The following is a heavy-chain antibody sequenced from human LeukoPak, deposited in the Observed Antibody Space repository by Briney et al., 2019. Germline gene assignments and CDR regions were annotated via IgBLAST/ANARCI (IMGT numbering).Heavy chain of an antibody. V-gene: IGHV3-48*03. CDR1: GFIFSSYE. D-gene: IGHD3-3*01. J-gene: IGHJ4*02. CDR2: ISDSGTTI. CDR3: ARDRNTDFWSGYYTNYFDS. Sequence: GGSLRLSCAASGFIFSSYEMNWVRQAPGKGLEWVSYISDSGTTIYYADSVKGRFTISRDNAKNSLYLQMSSLRAEDTAVYYCARDRNTDFWSGYYTNYFDSWGQGTLVTVSS.